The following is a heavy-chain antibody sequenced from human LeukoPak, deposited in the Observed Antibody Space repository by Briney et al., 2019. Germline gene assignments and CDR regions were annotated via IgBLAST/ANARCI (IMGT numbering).Heavy chain of an antibody. CDR1: GGSMSSYY. V-gene: IGHV4-4*07. CDR3: ARGVSPLDY. CDR2: IQSSGST. Sequence: SETLSLTCTVSGGSMSSYYGRWVRQPAGKGLEWIGRIQSSGSTNHNPSLKSRVTMSVDTSKFQFSLKLSSVTAADTAVYYCARGVSPLDYWGQGTLVTVSS. D-gene: IGHD2-8*01. J-gene: IGHJ4*02.